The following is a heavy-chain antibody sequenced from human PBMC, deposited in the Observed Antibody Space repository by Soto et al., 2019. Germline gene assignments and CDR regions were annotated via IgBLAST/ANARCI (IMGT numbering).Heavy chain of an antibody. J-gene: IGHJ1*01. CDR1: GFTFDDYA. D-gene: IGHD6-13*01. Sequence: GGSLRLSCAASGFTFDDYAMHWVRQVPGKGLEWGSGINWNSGSIGYADSVKGRFAISRDNAKNSLHMQMNSLRAEDTASYYCVKDESINWYSGHFRHWGQGTLVTVSS. CDR3: VKDESINWYSGHFRH. V-gene: IGHV3-9*01. CDR2: INWNSGSI.